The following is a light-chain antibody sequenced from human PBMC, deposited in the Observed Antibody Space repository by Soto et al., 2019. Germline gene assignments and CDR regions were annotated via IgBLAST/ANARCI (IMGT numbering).Light chain of an antibody. CDR1: SSDIGAYNY. J-gene: IGLJ3*02. CDR2: EVN. V-gene: IGLV2-8*01. CDR3: TSYGGRDNLM. Sequence: QSALTQPPSASGPPGQSVTISCTGTSSDIGAYNYVSWFQQHPGEAPKLIISEVNKRPSGVPDRFSGSKSGNTASLTVSGLQAEDEADYYCTSYGGRDNLMFGGGTKLTVL.